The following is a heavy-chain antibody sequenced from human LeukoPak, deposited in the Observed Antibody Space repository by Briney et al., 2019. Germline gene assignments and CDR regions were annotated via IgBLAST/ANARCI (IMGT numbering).Heavy chain of an antibody. CDR1: GGSFSGYY. D-gene: IGHD3-9*01. J-gene: IGHJ5*02. Sequence: SETLSLTCAVYGGSFSGYYWSWIRQPPGKGLEWIGEINHSGSTNYNPSLKSRVTISVDTSKNQFSLKLSSVTAADTAVYYCARLVILTWFDPWGQGTLVTVSS. CDR3: ARLVILTWFDP. CDR2: INHSGST. V-gene: IGHV4-34*01.